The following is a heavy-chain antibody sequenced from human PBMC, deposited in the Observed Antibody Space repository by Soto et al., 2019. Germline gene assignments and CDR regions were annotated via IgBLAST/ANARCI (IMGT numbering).Heavy chain of an antibody. J-gene: IGHJ5*02. Sequence: QVQLVESGGGLVKPGGSLRVSCAASGFSLSDYYMSWIRQAPGKGPEWVSYISSSGSTKHYGHSVKGRFTISRDNAKNSLYLQMTSLRAEDTAVYYCARFPPRVEGYHVDPWGQGTLVTVSS. CDR2: ISSSGSTK. CDR3: ARFPPRVEGYHVDP. D-gene: IGHD5-12*01. V-gene: IGHV3-11*01. CDR1: GFSLSDYY.